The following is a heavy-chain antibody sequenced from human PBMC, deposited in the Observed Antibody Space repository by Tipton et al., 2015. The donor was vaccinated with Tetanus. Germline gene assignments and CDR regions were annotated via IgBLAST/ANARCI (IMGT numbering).Heavy chain of an antibody. CDR1: GDSISSGDFY. CDR3: ARDSYYPSRWSFADS. Sequence: TLSLTCTVSGDSISSGDFYWSWIRQHPGKGLEWIGYIYFTGTTYYNPSLESRLTISIDTSKNQFSLELTSVTAADTAVYYCARDSYYPSRWSFADSWGQGTLVTVSS. D-gene: IGHD3-22*01. J-gene: IGHJ4*02. CDR2: IYFTGTT. V-gene: IGHV4-31*03.